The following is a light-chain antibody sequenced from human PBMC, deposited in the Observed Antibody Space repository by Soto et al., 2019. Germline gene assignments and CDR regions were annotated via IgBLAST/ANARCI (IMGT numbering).Light chain of an antibody. CDR1: SYNIGGYNF. J-gene: IGLJ3*02. Sequence: QCALTQPPSASGSPGQSVTISCTGTSYNIGGYNFVSWYQQHPGKAPKLIIYEVNKRPSGVPDRFSGSKSGNTASLTVSGLQADDEGDYYCSSYAGTNNLGVFGGGTKVTAL. V-gene: IGLV2-8*01. CDR2: EVN. CDR3: SSYAGTNNLGV.